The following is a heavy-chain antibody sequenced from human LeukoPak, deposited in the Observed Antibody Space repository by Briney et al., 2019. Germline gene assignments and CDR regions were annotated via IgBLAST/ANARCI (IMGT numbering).Heavy chain of an antibody. CDR2: IYYSGST. Sequence: SETLSLTCTVSGGSISIRGFYWGWIRQPPGKGLEWIGSIYYSGSTYYNPSLKSRVTISVDTSKNQFSLSLSSVTATDTAVYYCARRNPRSESVKDRYFDYWGLGTLVTVSS. D-gene: IGHD3-3*01. CDR3: ARRNPRSESVKDRYFDY. J-gene: IGHJ4*02. V-gene: IGHV4-39*01. CDR1: GGSISIRGFY.